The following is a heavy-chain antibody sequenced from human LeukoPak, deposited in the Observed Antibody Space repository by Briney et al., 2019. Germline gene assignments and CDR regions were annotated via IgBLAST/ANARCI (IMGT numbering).Heavy chain of an antibody. CDR1: GYTFTSYY. CDR3: ARGRGPGQLWFSCFDY. Sequence: GASVKVSCKASGYTFTSYYMHWVRQAPGQGLEWMGIINPSGGSTSYAQKFQGRVTMTRDMSTSTVYMELSSLRSEDTAVYYCARGRGPGQLWFSCFDYWGQGTLVTVSS. V-gene: IGHV1-46*01. D-gene: IGHD5-18*01. CDR2: INPSGGST. J-gene: IGHJ4*02.